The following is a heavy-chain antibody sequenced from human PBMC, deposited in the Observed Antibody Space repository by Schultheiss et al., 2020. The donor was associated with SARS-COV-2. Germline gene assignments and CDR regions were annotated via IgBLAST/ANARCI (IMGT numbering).Heavy chain of an antibody. CDR2: ISSSSSTI. Sequence: GGSLRLSCAASGFTFSNYAMHWVRQAPGKGLQWVSYISSSSSTIYYADSVKGRFTISRDISKNTLYLQMNSLRAEDTAVYYCAKDKSTVTTFSYWGQGTLVTVSS. D-gene: IGHD4-11*01. V-gene: IGHV3-48*01. J-gene: IGHJ4*02. CDR1: GFTFSNYA. CDR3: AKDKSTVTTFSY.